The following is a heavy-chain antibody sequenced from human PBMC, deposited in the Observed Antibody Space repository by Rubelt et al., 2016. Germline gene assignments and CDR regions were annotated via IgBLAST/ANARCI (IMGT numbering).Heavy chain of an antibody. J-gene: IGHJ4*02. D-gene: IGHD2-2*01. CDR2: LCDDGTT. CDR1: GFSVSDNY. CDR3: GRDSHTKSRSSH. Sequence: SLRLSCAASGFSVSDNYMTWVRQAPGKGLEWVSVLCDDGTTYYADSVKGRFTFSRDIPKNTVFLQMSSLSAEDTAVYYCGRDSHTKSRSSHWGQGTLVTVS. V-gene: IGHV3-66*01.